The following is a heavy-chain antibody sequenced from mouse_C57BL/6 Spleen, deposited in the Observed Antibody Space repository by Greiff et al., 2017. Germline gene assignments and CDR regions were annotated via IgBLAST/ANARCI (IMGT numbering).Heavy chain of an antibody. D-gene: IGHD1-2*01. CDR3: ASSITTASFFDY. CDR2: IYPGGGYT. V-gene: IGHV1-63*01. CDR1: GYTFTNYW. J-gene: IGHJ2*01. Sequence: VQRVESVAELVRPGTSVKMSCKASGYTFTNYWIGWAKQRPGHGLEWIGDIYPGGGYTNYNEKFKGKATLTADKSSSTAYMQFSSLTSEDSAIYYCASSITTASFFDYWGQGTTLTVSS.